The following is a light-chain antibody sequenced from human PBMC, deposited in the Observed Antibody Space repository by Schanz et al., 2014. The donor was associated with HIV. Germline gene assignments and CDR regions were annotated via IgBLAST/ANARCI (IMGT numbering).Light chain of an antibody. CDR2: GAS. CDR1: QSISSN. CDR3: QQYATSSWT. J-gene: IGKJ1*01. V-gene: IGKV3-20*01. Sequence: EIVMTQSPATLSVTPGERATLSCRASQSISSNLAWYQQRPDQAPRLLIYGASSRATGIPDRFSGSGSGTDFTLTISRLEPEDFAVYYCQQYATSSWTFGQGTKVEIK.